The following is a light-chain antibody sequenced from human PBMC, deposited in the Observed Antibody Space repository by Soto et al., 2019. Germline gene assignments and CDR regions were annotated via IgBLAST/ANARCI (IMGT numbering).Light chain of an antibody. V-gene: IGKV3-15*01. Sequence: VMTQSPAALSVSPGERATLSCRASESISTNVAWYQQKPGQSPRLLIHRASSSATGIPARFSGSGSGTEFTLTISSLQSEDVAVYYCQQYNNWPPWTFGQGTKVEIK. J-gene: IGKJ1*01. CDR1: ESISTN. CDR2: RAS. CDR3: QQYNNWPPWT.